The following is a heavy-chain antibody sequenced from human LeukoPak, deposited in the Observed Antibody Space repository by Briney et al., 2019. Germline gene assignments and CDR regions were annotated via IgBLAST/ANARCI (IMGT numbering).Heavy chain of an antibody. Sequence: GGPLRLSCAASGFTFSSYSMNWVRQAPGKGLEWVSSISSSSSYIYYADSVKGRFTISRDNAKNSLYLQMNSLRAEDTAVYYCARDLGYCSSTSCYGYDYFDYWGQGTLVTVSS. V-gene: IGHV3-21*01. CDR2: ISSSSSYI. J-gene: IGHJ4*02. D-gene: IGHD2-2*01. CDR1: GFTFSSYS. CDR3: ARDLGYCSSTSCYGYDYFDY.